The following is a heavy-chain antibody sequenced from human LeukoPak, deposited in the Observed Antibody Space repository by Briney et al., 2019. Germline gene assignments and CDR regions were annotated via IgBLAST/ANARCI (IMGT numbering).Heavy chain of an antibody. CDR1: GGSVSSGSYY. CDR2: IYYSGST. V-gene: IGHV4-61*01. CDR3: ARGVLPAHYYDSSGYVY. Sequence: PSETLSLTCTVSGGSVSSGSYYWSWIRQPPGKGLEWIGYIYYSGSTNYNPSLKSRVTISVDTSKNQFSLKLSSVTAADTAVYYCARGVLPAHYYDSSGYVYWGQGTLVTVSS. J-gene: IGHJ4*02. D-gene: IGHD3-22*01.